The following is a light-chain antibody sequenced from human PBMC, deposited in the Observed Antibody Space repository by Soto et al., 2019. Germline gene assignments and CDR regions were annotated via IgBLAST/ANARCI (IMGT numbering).Light chain of an antibody. CDR2: KAS. CDR1: QSISGW. V-gene: IGKV1-5*03. CDR3: QQYDSFRFS. Sequence: DLQMTQSPSTLSASVGDRVTITCRASQSISGWLAWYQQKPGKTPKLLIYKASSLESGVPSRFSGSASGTEFTLTINSLQPDDVATYYCQQYDSFRFSFGQGTKLEIK. J-gene: IGKJ2*03.